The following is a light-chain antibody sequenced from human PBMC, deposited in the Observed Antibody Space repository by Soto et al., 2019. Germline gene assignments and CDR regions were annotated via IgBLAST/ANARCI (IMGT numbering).Light chain of an antibody. Sequence: EIVLAQSPATLSFSPVERASLSCKASQSVHNFLAWYQQKPGQAPRLLIYGASYRAVGIPDRFSGSGSGTDFSLTISRLEPEDFAVYYCQQYGNSPLITFGQGTRLEIK. CDR3: QQYGNSPLIT. V-gene: IGKV3-20*01. CDR1: QSVHNF. J-gene: IGKJ5*01. CDR2: GAS.